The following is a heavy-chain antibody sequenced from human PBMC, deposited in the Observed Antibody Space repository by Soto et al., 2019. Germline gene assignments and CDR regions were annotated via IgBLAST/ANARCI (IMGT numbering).Heavy chain of an antibody. CDR2: VYQSGTT. CDR3: ARDGTGSPVAADH. J-gene: IGHJ4*02. CDR1: GDSISSNNW. V-gene: IGHV4-4*02. Sequence: SETLSLTCSVSGDSISSNNWWSWVRQAPGKGLEWIGEVYQSGTTNYNPSLKSRVTMSVDTSKNQFSLNLRSVTAADTAVYYCARDGTGSPVAADHWGQGTLVTVS. D-gene: IGHD1-26*01.